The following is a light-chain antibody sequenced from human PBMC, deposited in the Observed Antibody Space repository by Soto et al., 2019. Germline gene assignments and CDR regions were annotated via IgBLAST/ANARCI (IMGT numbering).Light chain of an antibody. CDR1: QNGNSY. CDR3: QQRRNWPLT. CDR2: DVS. Sequence: EIVWTQSPATLSLSPGERATLSFRASQNGNSYLTWYQQKPGQAPRLLIYDVSNRATGVPARFSGSGSGTDFTLTISSLEPEDCAIYYCQQRRNWPLTFGGGTKVEI. V-gene: IGKV3-11*01. J-gene: IGKJ4*01.